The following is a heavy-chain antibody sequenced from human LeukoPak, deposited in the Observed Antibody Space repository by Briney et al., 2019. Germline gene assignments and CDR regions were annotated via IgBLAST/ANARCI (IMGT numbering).Heavy chain of an antibody. CDR2: IYHSGST. D-gene: IGHD3-10*01. J-gene: IGHJ5*02. V-gene: IGHV4-30-2*01. CDR1: GGSISSGGYS. CDR3: ARESVMVRGEGWFDP. Sequence: SETLSLTCAVSGGSISSGGYSWSWIRQPPGKGLEWIGYIYHSGSTYYNPPLKSRVTISVDRSKNQFSLKLSSVTAADTAVYYCARESVMVRGEGWFDPWGQGTLVTVSS.